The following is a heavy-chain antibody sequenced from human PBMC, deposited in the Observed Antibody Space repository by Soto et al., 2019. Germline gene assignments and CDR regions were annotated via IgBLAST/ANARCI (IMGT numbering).Heavy chain of an antibody. V-gene: IGHV4-59*01. Sequence: PSETLSLTCTVSGDSISSDYWSWTRQPPGKGLEWIGYIYYSGSTNYNPSLKSRVTISIDTSKNQFSLKLSSVTAAETAVYYGARLSTVISWGQGTLVTVSS. J-gene: IGHJ5*02. D-gene: IGHD4-17*01. CDR1: GDSISSDY. CDR3: ARLSTVIS. CDR2: IYYSGST.